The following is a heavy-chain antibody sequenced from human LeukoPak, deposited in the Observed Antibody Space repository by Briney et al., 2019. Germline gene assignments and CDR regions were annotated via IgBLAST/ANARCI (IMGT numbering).Heavy chain of an antibody. CDR3: ARSSGSWYEYYFDY. CDR2: IYHSGST. D-gene: IGHD6-13*01. CDR1: GYSISSGYY. J-gene: IGHJ4*02. Sequence: SETLSLTCTVSGYSISSGYYWGWIRQPPGKGLEWIGSIYHSGSTYYNPSLKSRVTISVDTSKNQFSLKLSSVTAADTAVYYCARSSGSWYEYYFDYWGQGTLVTVSS. V-gene: IGHV4-38-2*02.